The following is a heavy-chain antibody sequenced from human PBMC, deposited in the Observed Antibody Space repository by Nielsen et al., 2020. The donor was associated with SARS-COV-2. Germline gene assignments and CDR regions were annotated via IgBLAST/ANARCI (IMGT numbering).Heavy chain of an antibody. CDR2: IWYDGSNK. CDR1: GFTFSSYA. J-gene: IGHJ4*02. D-gene: IGHD6-19*01. CDR3: AKDPYSSGWYWWGFDY. V-gene: IGHV3-33*06. Sequence: GESLKISCAASGFTFSSYAMSWVRQAPGKGLEWVAVIWYDGSNKYYADSVKGRFTISRDNSKNTLYLQMNSLRAEDTAVYYCAKDPYSSGWYWWGFDYWGQGTLVTVSS.